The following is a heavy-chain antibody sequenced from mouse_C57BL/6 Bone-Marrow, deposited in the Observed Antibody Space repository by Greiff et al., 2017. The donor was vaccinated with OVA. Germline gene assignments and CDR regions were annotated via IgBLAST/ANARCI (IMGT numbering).Heavy chain of an antibody. CDR1: GYTFTSYW. J-gene: IGHJ4*01. CDR3: ARVSSNYSYYAMDY. V-gene: IGHV1-64*01. D-gene: IGHD2-5*01. CDR2: IHPNSGST. Sequence: QVQLQQPGAELVKPGASVKLSCKASGYTFTSYWMHWVKPRPGQGLEWIGMIHPNSGSTNYNEKFKSKATLTVDKSSSTAYMQLSSLTSEDSAVYYCARVSSNYSYYAMDYWGQGTSVTVSS.